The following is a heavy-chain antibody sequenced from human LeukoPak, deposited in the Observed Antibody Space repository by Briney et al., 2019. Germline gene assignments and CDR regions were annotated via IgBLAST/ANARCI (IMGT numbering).Heavy chain of an antibody. CDR1: GGSISSSSYY. D-gene: IGHD5-12*01. Sequence: SETLSLTCTVSGGSISSSSYYWGWIRQPPGKGLEWIGSIYYSGSTYYNPSLKSRVTISVDTSKNQFSLKLSSVTAADTAVYYCARDISRVARGNFDYWGLGTLVTVSS. V-gene: IGHV4-39*07. J-gene: IGHJ4*02. CDR3: ARDISRVARGNFDY. CDR2: IYYSGST.